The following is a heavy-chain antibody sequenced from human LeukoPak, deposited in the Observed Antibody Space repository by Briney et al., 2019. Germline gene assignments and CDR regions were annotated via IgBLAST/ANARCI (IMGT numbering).Heavy chain of an antibody. CDR1: GFTFSRFG. V-gene: IGHV3-48*02. J-gene: IGHJ4*02. CDR2: ISSTGSPV. Sequence: GGSLRLSCAASGFTFSRFGMNWVRQAPGKGLEWVSYISSTGSPVYYADSVKGRFTISRDNAKNSLYLQMNSLRDDDTAVYYCAQKGGTDYWGQGTLVTVSS. CDR3: AQKGGTDY. D-gene: IGHD2-15*01.